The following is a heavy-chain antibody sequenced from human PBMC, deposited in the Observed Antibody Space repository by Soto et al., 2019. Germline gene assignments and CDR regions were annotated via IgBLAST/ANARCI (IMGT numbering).Heavy chain of an antibody. J-gene: IGHJ5*02. V-gene: IGHV1-18*01. CDR2: ISDCNGNT. CDR3: ARDCSGGTCNRDWFDP. Sequence: ASVKVSCKASGYRFTSYGISWVRQAPGQGLEWMGWISDCNGNTNYAQKLRGRVTMTTDTSTSTAYMELRSLRSDDTAVYYCARDCSGGTCNRDWFDPWGQGTLVTVSS. D-gene: IGHD2-15*01. CDR1: GYRFTSYG.